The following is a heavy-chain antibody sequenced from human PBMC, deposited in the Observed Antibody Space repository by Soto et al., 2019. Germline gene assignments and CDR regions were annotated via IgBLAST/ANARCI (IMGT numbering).Heavy chain of an antibody. Sequence: TGGSLRLSCAASGFTFSSYAMSWVRQAPGKGLEWVSAISGSGGSTYYADSVKGRFTISRDNSKNTLYLQMNSLRAEDTAVYYCARDLGYYDSDGYLDYWGQGTLVTVSS. D-gene: IGHD3-22*01. CDR1: GFTFSSYA. CDR2: ISGSGGST. CDR3: ARDLGYYDSDGYLDY. J-gene: IGHJ4*02. V-gene: IGHV3-23*01.